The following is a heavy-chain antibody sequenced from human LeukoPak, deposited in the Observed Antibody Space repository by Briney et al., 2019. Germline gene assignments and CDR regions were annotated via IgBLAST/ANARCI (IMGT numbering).Heavy chain of an antibody. CDR1: GGSISSGDYY. CDR3: ARGHYDSSGSNSGFDY. D-gene: IGHD3-22*01. Sequence: PSETLSLTCTVSGGSISSGDYYWSWIRQPPGEGLEWIGYIYYSGSTYYNPSLKSRVTISVDTSKNQFSLKLSSVTAADTAVHYCARGHYDSSGSNSGFDYWGQGTLVTVSS. CDR2: IYYSGST. V-gene: IGHV4-30-4*01. J-gene: IGHJ4*02.